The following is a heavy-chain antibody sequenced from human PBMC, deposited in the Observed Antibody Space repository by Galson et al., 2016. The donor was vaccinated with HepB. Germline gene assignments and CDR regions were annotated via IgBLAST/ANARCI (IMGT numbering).Heavy chain of an antibody. D-gene: IGHD3-3*01. CDR2: ISWNSGTI. CDR1: GFTFDDYA. V-gene: IGHV3-9*01. CDR3: AKDVVGITIFGVITYMDV. J-gene: IGHJ6*02. Sequence: SLRLSCAASGFTFDDYAMHWVRQVPGKGLEWVPGISWNSGTIDYADSVKGRFTISRDNAKNSLHLQMNSLRAEDTALYYCAKDVVGITIFGVITYMDVGGQGTTVTVSS.